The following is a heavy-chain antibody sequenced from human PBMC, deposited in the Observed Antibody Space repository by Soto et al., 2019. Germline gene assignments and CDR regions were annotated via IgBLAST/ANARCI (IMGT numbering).Heavy chain of an antibody. CDR3: ARDSEYCSGGSCLDYYYYYGMDV. V-gene: IGHV4-30-4*01. CDR2: IYYSGST. D-gene: IGHD2-15*01. J-gene: IGHJ6*02. CDR1: GGSIGGGDDY. Sequence: PSETLCLTCTVSGGSIGGGDDYWSWIRQPPGKGLEWIRYIYYSGSTYYNPSLKSRVTISVDTSKNQFSLKLSSVTAADTAVYYCARDSEYCSGGSCLDYYYYYGMDVWGQGTTVTVSS.